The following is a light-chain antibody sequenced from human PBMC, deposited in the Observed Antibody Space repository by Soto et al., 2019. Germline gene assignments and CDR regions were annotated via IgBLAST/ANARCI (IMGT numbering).Light chain of an antibody. J-gene: IGKJ1*01. CDR2: DAS. V-gene: IGKV1-5*01. CDR3: QHYNSYGT. CDR1: QSISNW. Sequence: DLQMTQSPSTLSASVGDRVTITCRASQSISNWLAWYQQKPGKAPNLLIFDASNLENGVPSRFSGSGSGTEFTLTITGLQPDDFATYYCQHYNSYGTFGQGTKVDIK.